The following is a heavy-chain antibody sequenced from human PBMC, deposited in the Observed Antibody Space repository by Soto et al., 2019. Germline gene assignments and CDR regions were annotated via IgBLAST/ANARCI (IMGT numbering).Heavy chain of an antibody. CDR1: GFTFTKNA. CDR2: INAGNGNT. CDR3: ARAAVSPFGGLIGPFDY. V-gene: IGHV1-3*05. D-gene: IGHD3-16*02. J-gene: IGHJ4*02. Sequence: QVQLVQSGAEEKRPGASVTLSCKASGFTFTKNAIHWVRQAPGQRPEWMGWINAGNGNTKYLQKFQGRDTIIRDTSATTVNIELTSLRSEDTAVYDCARAAVSPFGGLIGPFDYWGQGTLVTVSS.